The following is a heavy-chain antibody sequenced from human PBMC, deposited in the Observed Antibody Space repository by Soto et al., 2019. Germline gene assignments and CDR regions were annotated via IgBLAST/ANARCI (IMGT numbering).Heavy chain of an antibody. D-gene: IGHD2-2*01. CDR3: AEGQHCSGTSCYFYHYGMDV. V-gene: IGHV3-30*18. CDR2: ISYDGINK. Sequence: QVQLVESGGGVVQPGRSLRLSCIASGFTFSTYGMHWVRQAPGKGLEWVAVISYDGINKYYADSVKGRLTISRDNSKNTVHLQRNSLRGEDTAVYYCAEGQHCSGTSCYFYHYGMDVWGQGTTVAVSS. CDR1: GFTFSTYG. J-gene: IGHJ6*02.